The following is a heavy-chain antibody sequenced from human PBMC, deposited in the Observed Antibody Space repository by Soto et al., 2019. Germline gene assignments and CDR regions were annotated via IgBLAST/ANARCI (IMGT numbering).Heavy chain of an antibody. Sequence: QVQLVQSGAEVKNPGSSVKVSCKAPGGTFSNYAVSWVRQAPGQGLEWMGGIIPLLYTPSHARKFEDRVTIIADESTSTAYMDLAGLRSDDTAVYYCAIGHSYGQFDSWGQGTLVTVSS. V-gene: IGHV1-69*01. CDR3: AIGHSYGQFDS. J-gene: IGHJ4*02. D-gene: IGHD5-18*01. CDR1: GGTFSNYA. CDR2: IIPLLYTP.